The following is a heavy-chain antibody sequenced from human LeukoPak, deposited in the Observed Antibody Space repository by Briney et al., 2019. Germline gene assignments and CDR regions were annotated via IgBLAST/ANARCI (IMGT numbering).Heavy chain of an antibody. CDR3: ARGDKYCSSTSCYYGY. CDR1: GFTFSSYA. D-gene: IGHD2-2*01. Sequence: GGSLRLSCAASGFTFSSYAMSWVRQAPGKGLEWVSGISGGGDDTYYADSVKGRFTISRDNSKNTLDLQMNSLRAEDTAVYYCARGDKYCSSTSCYYGYWGQGTLVTVSS. J-gene: IGHJ4*02. V-gene: IGHV3-23*01. CDR2: ISGGGDDT.